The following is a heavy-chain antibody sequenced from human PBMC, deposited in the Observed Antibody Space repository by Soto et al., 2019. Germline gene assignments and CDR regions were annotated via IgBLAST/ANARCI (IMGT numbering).Heavy chain of an antibody. V-gene: IGHV1-2*02. CDR2: INPNSGGT. Sequence: ASVKVSCKASGYTFTGYYMHWVRQAPGQGLEWMGWINPNSGGTNYAQKFQGRVTMTRDTSISTAYMELSRLRSDDTAVYYCARQYYDILTGYYKALNYWGQGTLVTVSS. CDR1: GYTFTGYY. CDR3: ARQYYDILTGYYKALNY. D-gene: IGHD3-9*01. J-gene: IGHJ4*02.